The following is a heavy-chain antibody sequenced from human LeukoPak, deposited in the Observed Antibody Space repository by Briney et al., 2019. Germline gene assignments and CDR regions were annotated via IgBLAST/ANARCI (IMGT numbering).Heavy chain of an antibody. J-gene: IGHJ4*02. V-gene: IGHV4-34*01. D-gene: IGHD3-10*01. CDR2: INHSGST. CDR3: ARNMVRGVIPDY. CDR1: GGSFSGYY. Sequence: PSETLSLTCAAYGGSFSGYYWSWIRQPPGKGLEWIGEINHSGSTNYNPSLKSRVTISVDTSKNQFSLKLSSVTAADTAVYYCARNMVRGVIPDYWGQGTLVTVSS.